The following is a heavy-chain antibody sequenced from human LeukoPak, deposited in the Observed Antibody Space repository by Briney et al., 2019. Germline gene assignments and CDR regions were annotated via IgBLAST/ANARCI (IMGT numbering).Heavy chain of an antibody. CDR2: INPRGGST. CDR1: GYTFTSYY. D-gene: IGHD5-24*01. Sequence: ASVKVSCKASGYTFTSYYMHWMRQAPGQGPEWMGIINPRGGSTDYAQKFQGRVTITADKSTSTAYMELSSLRSEDTAVYYCARDLRDGYKWYFDLWGRGTLVTVSS. V-gene: IGHV1-46*01. CDR3: ARDLRDGYKWYFDL. J-gene: IGHJ2*01.